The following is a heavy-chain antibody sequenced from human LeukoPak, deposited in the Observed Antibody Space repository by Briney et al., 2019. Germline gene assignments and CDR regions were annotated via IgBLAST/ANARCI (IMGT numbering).Heavy chain of an antibody. J-gene: IGHJ4*02. CDR2: IYYSGST. Sequence: SETLSLTCTVSGGSISSYYWSWIRQPPGKGLEWIGYIYYSGSTNYNPSLKSRVTISVDTSKNQFSLKLSSVTAADTAVYYCAGHIHDFWSGYFSPDRPSFDYWSQGTLVTVSS. V-gene: IGHV4-59*01. CDR3: AGHIHDFWSGYFSPDRPSFDY. CDR1: GGSISSYY. D-gene: IGHD3-3*01.